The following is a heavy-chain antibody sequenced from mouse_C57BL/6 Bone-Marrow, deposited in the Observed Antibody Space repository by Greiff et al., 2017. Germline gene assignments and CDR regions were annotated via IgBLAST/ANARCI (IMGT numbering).Heavy chain of an antibody. CDR3: ARTARGDYFDY. CDR2: IYPGDGDT. Sequence: QVQLQQSGAELVKPGASVTISCKASGYAFSSYWMNWVKQRPGKGLEWIGQIYPGDGDTNYNGKFKGKATLTADKSSSTAYMQLSSLTSVDSAVYFCARTARGDYFDYWGQGTTLTVSS. V-gene: IGHV1-80*01. J-gene: IGHJ2*01. CDR1: GYAFSSYW.